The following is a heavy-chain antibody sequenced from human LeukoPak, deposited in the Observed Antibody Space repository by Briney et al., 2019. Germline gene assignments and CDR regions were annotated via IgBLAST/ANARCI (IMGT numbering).Heavy chain of an antibody. D-gene: IGHD3-9*01. CDR2: IYPGDSDT. CDR3: ARGGGEIIKYYDILTGYYSVDY. V-gene: IGHV5-51*01. Sequence: GESLKISCKGSGYSFTSYWIGWVRQMPGKGLEWMGVIYPGDSDTRYSPSFQGQVTISADKSIRTAYLQWSSLKASDTAMYYCARGGGEIIKYYDILTGYYSVDYWGQGTLVTVS. CDR1: GYSFTSYW. J-gene: IGHJ4*02.